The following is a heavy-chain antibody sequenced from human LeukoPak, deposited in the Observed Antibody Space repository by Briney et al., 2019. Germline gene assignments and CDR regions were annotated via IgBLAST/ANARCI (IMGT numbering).Heavy chain of an antibody. CDR2: VYRCGST. Sequence: PGGSLRLSCAASGFTLSSNYMSWVRQSPGKGLEWVSVVYRCGSTYYADSVKGRFTISRDNSKNTLYLQMNSLRAEDTAVYYCATRYSNYVQGWYFDLWGRGTLVTVSS. J-gene: IGHJ2*01. CDR1: GFTLSSNY. D-gene: IGHD4-11*01. CDR3: ATRYSNYVQGWYFDL. V-gene: IGHV3-53*01.